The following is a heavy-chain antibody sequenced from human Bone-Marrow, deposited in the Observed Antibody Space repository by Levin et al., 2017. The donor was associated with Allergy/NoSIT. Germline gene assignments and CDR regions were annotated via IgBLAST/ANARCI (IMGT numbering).Heavy chain of an antibody. J-gene: IGHJ3*02. D-gene: IGHD1-1*01. V-gene: IGHV3-30*15. CDR1: FVTFSRFS. Sequence: GGSLLLSFYSSFVTFSRFSLLFVRYSPCPFLSFVALLSPAGRHSSYADSVKGRVTISRDNSKNTLFLQTSSLRIEDTAVYYCARAPNVLNAFDIWGQGTMVTVSS. CDR3: ARAPNVLNAFDI. CDR2: LSPAGRHS.